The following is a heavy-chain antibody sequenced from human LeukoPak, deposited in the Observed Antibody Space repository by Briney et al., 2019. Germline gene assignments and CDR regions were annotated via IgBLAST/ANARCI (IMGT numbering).Heavy chain of an antibody. J-gene: IGHJ4*02. V-gene: IGHV3-23*01. D-gene: IGHD6-13*01. Sequence: GASLRLSCAASGFTFSSYTMSWVRQAPGKGLEWVSAISGSGGSTYYADSVKGRFTISRDNSKNTLYLQMNSLRAEDTAVYYCAKDSIAAAGYYFDYWGQGTLVTVSS. CDR1: GFTFSSYT. CDR2: ISGSGGST. CDR3: AKDSIAAAGYYFDY.